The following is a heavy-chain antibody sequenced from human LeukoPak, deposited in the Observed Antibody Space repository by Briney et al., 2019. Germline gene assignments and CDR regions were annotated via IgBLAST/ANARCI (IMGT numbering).Heavy chain of an antibody. V-gene: IGHV4-38-2*01. CDR1: GYSISSGYY. CDR3: ARYCSSTSCTPGAFDI. J-gene: IGHJ3*02. CDR2: IYHSGST. D-gene: IGHD2-2*01. Sequence: PSETLSPTCAVSGYSISSGYYWGWIRQPPGKGLEWIGIIYHSGSTYYNPSLKSRVTISVDTSKNQFSLKLSSVTAADTAVYYCARYCSSTSCTPGAFDIWGQGTMVTVSS.